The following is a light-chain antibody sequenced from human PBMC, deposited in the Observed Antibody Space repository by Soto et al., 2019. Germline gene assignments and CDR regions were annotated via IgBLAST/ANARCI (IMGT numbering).Light chain of an antibody. V-gene: IGLV2-14*01. CDR1: SSDIGARTY. CDR3: SSYAGGFVV. Sequence: QSALTQPASVSGSPGQSITISCTGTSSDIGARTYVSWFQQHPGKVPKVIIYNVSTRPSGISDRFSGSKSGNTASLTISGLQAEDEADYYCSSYAGGFVVFGGGTKLTVL. J-gene: IGLJ2*01. CDR2: NVS.